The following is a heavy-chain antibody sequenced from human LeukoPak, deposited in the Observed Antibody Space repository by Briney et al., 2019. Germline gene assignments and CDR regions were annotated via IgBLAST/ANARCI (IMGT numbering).Heavy chain of an antibody. D-gene: IGHD3-10*01. V-gene: IGHV4-59*08. J-gene: IGHJ6*02. CDR3: AKTYYYGSGSPYYGMDV. Sequence: SETLSLTCTVSGGSLSSYYWSWIRQPPGKGLEWIGYTYYSGNTNYNPSLKSRVTISVDTSKKQFSLKLSSETAADTAVYYCAKTYYYGSGSPYYGMDVWGQGTTVTVSS. CDR2: TYYSGNT. CDR1: GGSLSSYY.